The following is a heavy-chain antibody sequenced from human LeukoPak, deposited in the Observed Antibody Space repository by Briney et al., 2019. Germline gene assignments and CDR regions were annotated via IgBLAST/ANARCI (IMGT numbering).Heavy chain of an antibody. V-gene: IGHV3-7*01. CDR3: ARDNGYSGSWYDY. CDR1: GFTFSSYW. CDR2: IMQDGSEK. D-gene: IGHD6-13*01. J-gene: IGHJ4*02. Sequence: GGSLRLSCAASGFTFSSYWMSWVRQAPGKGLEWVANIMQDGSEKYYVDSVKGRFTISRDNAKNSLYLQMNSLRAEDTAVYYCARDNGYSGSWYDYWGQGTLVTVSS.